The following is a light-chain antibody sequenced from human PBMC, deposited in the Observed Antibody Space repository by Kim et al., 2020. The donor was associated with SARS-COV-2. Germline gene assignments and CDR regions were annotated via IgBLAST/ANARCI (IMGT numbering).Light chain of an antibody. CDR3: QAWDTTVV. J-gene: IGLJ2*01. CDR2: QDK. V-gene: IGLV3-1*01. Sequence: SYELTQPPSVSVSPGQTASISCSGDQLGDKYVCWYQQKPGQSPVLVIYQDKNRPTGIPERFSGSNSGNTATLTISGTQAMDEADYYCQAWDTTVVFGGGT. CDR1: QLGDKY.